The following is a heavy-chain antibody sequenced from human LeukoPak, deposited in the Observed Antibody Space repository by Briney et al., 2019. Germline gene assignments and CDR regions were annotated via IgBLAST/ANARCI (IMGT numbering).Heavy chain of an antibody. D-gene: IGHD3-3*01. J-gene: IGHJ4*02. Sequence: SLRXSCXAXGFTFXSYGMQWVRQAPGKGLEWVAVIWYDGSNKYYADSVKGRFTICRDNSKNTLDLQMNSLRAEDTAVYYCARDRSYDFWSGYSTPDYWGQGTLVTVSS. CDR3: ARDRSYDFWSGYSTPDY. CDR1: GFTFXSYG. CDR2: IWYDGSNK. V-gene: IGHV3-33*01.